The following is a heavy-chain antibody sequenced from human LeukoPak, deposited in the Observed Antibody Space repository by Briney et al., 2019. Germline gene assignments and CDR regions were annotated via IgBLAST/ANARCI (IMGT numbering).Heavy chain of an antibody. J-gene: IGHJ4*02. Sequence: GGSLRLSCAASGFTFSSYALHWVRQAPGKGLEWVALISYDETSKYYADSVKGRFTISRDNAQNSIYLQMNSLRAEDTAVYYCARDSRATGVHEYWGQGTLVTVSS. CDR2: ISYDETSK. D-gene: IGHD1-1*01. CDR1: GFTFSSYA. CDR3: ARDSRATGVHEY. V-gene: IGHV3-30-3*01.